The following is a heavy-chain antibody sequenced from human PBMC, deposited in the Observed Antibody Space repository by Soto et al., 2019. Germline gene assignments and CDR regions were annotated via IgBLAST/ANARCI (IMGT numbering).Heavy chain of an antibody. Sequence: SETLSLTCTVSGGSISSGVYYWSWIRQHPGKGLEWIGYIYYSGSTYYNPSLKSRVTISVDTSKNQFSLKLSSVTAADTAVYYCARDAGGYDLGTFDYWGQGTLVTVSS. CDR2: IYYSGST. V-gene: IGHV4-31*03. D-gene: IGHD5-12*01. CDR1: GGSISSGVYY. J-gene: IGHJ4*02. CDR3: ARDAGGYDLGTFDY.